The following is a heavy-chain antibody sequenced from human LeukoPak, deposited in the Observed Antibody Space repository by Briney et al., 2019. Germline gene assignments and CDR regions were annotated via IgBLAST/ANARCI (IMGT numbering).Heavy chain of an antibody. Sequence: ASVKVSCKASGGTFSSYAISWVRQAPGQGLEWMGGIIPIFGSANYAQKFQGRVTITADESTSTAYMELSSLRSEDTALYYCARASDDFWSGYWGPFDIWGQGTMVTVSS. CDR1: GGTFSSYA. J-gene: IGHJ3*02. CDR2: IIPIFGSA. D-gene: IGHD3-3*01. CDR3: ARASDDFWSGYWGPFDI. V-gene: IGHV1-69*13.